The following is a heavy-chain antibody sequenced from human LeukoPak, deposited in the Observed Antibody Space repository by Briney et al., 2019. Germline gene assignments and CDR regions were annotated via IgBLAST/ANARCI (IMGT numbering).Heavy chain of an antibody. D-gene: IGHD3-9*01. CDR2: VSGSGGST. Sequence: GGSLRLSCAASGFTFSSYAMSWVRQASGKGLEWASHVSGSGGSTYYADSVKGRFTISRDNSKNALYLQMNSLRGDDTAVYYCAKRTDVLTGYYNAWGLRTLVTVSS. J-gene: IGHJ5*02. V-gene: IGHV3-23*01. CDR1: GFTFSSYA. CDR3: AKRTDVLTGYYNA.